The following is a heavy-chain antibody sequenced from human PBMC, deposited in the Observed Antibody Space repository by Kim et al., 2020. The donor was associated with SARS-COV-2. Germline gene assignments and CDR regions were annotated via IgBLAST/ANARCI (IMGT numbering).Heavy chain of an antibody. CDR2: INHSGST. CDR3: ARGRAVGDYGDLPRYYFDY. Sequence: SETLSLTCAVYGGSFSGYYWSWIRQPPGKGLEWIGEINHSGSTNYNPSLKSRVTISVDTSKNQFSLKLSSVTAADTAVYYCARGRAVGDYGDLPRYYFDYWGQGTLVTVSS. V-gene: IGHV4-34*01. CDR1: GGSFSGYY. J-gene: IGHJ4*02. D-gene: IGHD4-17*01.